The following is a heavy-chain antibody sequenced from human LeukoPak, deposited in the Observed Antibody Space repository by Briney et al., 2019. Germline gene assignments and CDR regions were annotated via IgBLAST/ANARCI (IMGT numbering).Heavy chain of an antibody. Sequence: PSETLSLTCTVSGGSISSYYWSWIRQPPGKGLEWIGYIYYSGSTYYNPSLKSRVTISVDTSKNQFSLKLSSVTAADTAVYYCARDGLEGGGDEDWFDPLGQGTLVTVSS. CDR1: GGSISSYY. CDR3: ARDGLEGGGDEDWFDP. CDR2: IYYSGST. V-gene: IGHV4-59*12. D-gene: IGHD2-21*02. J-gene: IGHJ5*02.